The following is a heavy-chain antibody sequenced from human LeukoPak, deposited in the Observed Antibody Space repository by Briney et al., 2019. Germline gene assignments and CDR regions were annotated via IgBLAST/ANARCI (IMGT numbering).Heavy chain of an antibody. CDR3: ARGENYDFWSGYYFY. V-gene: IGHV4-38-2*02. D-gene: IGHD3-3*01. J-gene: IGHJ4*02. CDR2: LYHSGST. CDR1: GYSISSGYY. Sequence: SETLSLTCTVSGYSISSGYYWGWIRQPPGKGLEWIGSLYHSGSTYYNPSLKSRVTTSVDTSKNRFSLKLTSVTAADTAVYYCARGENYDFWSGYYFYWGQGTLVTVSS.